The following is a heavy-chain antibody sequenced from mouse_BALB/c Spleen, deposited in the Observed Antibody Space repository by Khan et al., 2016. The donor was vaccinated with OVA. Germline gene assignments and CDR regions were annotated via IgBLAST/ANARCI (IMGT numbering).Heavy chain of an antibody. Sequence: QVQLQQSGAELARPGASVKMSCKASGYTFTSYTIHWIKLRPGQGLEWIGFINPSNGYTNYNQKFKDKATLTADKSSTTVYMQLSSLTSDDSAVDNCVRDGAYHRNDDWFAYWGQGTLVTVSA. J-gene: IGHJ3*01. D-gene: IGHD2-14*01. CDR1: GYTFTSYT. CDR3: VRDGAYHRNDDWFAY. V-gene: IGHV1-4*01. CDR2: INPSNGYT.